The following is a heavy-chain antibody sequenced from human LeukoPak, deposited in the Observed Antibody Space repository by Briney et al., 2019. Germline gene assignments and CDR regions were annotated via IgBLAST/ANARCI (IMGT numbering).Heavy chain of an antibody. CDR1: GGTLNSYA. Sequence: SVKVSCKASGGTLNSYAISWVRQAPGQGLEWMGGIIPIIATANYARKFQGRITLTADESTSTAYMELNSLRSEGTAVYYCARSDSGLRMGELSLYPLDYWGQGTLVTVSS. D-gene: IGHD3-16*02. CDR3: ARSDSGLRMGELSLYPLDY. J-gene: IGHJ4*02. CDR2: IIPIIATA. V-gene: IGHV1-69*13.